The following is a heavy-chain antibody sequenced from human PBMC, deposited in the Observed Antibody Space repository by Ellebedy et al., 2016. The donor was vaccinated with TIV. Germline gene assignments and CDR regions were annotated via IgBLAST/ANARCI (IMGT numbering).Heavy chain of an antibody. V-gene: IGHV4-34*01. D-gene: IGHD6-19*01. Sequence: MPSETLSLTCAVHGASFSDYYWSWIRQSPGKGLEWVGEMNHSGTTKYNPSLKSRVTISRDTSTNQFSLRLTSVTAADMAVYYCGGSVAVARTAGMDVWGQGTTVTVSS. CDR3: GGSVAVARTAGMDV. CDR2: MNHSGTT. J-gene: IGHJ6*02. CDR1: GASFSDYY.